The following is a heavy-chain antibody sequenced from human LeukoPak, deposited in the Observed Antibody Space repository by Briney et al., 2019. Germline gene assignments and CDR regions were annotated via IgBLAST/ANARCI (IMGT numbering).Heavy chain of an antibody. D-gene: IGHD6-13*01. CDR2: IKHSGST. V-gene: IGHV4-34*01. CDR1: GGSFSGYY. CDR3: ARMGVVAAAAHLDYYGTDV. J-gene: IGHJ6*02. Sequence: SETLSLTCAVYGGSFSGYYWSWIRQPPGKGLEWIGEIKHSGSTNYNPSLKSRVTISVDTSKNQFSLKLSSVTAADTAVYYCARMGVVAAAAHLDYYGTDVWGQGTTVTVSS.